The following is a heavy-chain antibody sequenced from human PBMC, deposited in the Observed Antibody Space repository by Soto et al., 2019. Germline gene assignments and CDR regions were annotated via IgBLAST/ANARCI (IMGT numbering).Heavy chain of an antibody. Sequence: ASVKVSCKASGYTFTSYAMHWVRQAPGQRLEWMGWINAGNGNTKYSQKFQGRVTITRDTSASTAYMELSSLRSEDTAVYYCATPQDYDDCLHSWGQATLVTVSS. CDR1: GYTFTSYA. J-gene: IGHJ4*02. CDR2: INAGNGNT. V-gene: IGHV1-3*01. D-gene: IGHD3-22*01. CDR3: ATPQDYDDCLHS.